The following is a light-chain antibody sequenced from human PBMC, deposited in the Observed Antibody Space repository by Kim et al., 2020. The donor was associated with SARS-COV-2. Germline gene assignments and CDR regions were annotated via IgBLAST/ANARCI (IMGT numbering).Light chain of an antibody. CDR2: DVR. J-gene: IGLJ1*01. CDR1: SSDVGANNF. V-gene: IGLV2-14*03. Sequence: QSVLTQPASVSGSPGQSITISCTGTSSDVGANNFVCWYQQHPGKAPKLMIYDVRQRPSGISSRFSGSKSGNTASLTISGLQAEDEADYYCSTYTTSTTYVFGTGTKVTVL. CDR3: STYTTSTTYV.